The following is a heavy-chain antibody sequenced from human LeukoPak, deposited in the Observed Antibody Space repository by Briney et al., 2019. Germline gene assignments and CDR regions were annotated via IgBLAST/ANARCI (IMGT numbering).Heavy chain of an antibody. CDR1: GFTFSSYG. J-gene: IGHJ4*02. CDR3: AKDIRGSTSWYGLAY. Sequence: PGGSLRLSCAASGFTFSSYGMSWVRQTPGKGLEWVSLISWDGGSTYYADSVKGRFTISRDNSKNSLYLQMNSLRAEDTALYYCAKDIRGSTSWYGLAYWGQGTLVTVSS. D-gene: IGHD6-13*01. V-gene: IGHV3-43D*03. CDR2: ISWDGGST.